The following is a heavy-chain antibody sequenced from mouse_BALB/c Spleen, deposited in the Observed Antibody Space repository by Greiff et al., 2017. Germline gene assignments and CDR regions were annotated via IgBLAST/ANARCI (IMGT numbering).Heavy chain of an antibody. D-gene: IGHD3-1*01. V-gene: IGHV5-15*02. CDR3: ARDEGGLLDY. CDR2: ISNLAYSI. J-gene: IGHJ4*01. Sequence: EVMLVESGGGLVQPGGSRKLSCAASGFTFSDYGMAWVRQAPGKGPEWVAFISNLAYSIYYADTVTGRFTISRENAKNTLYLEMSSLRSEDTAMYYCARDEGGLLDYGGQGTSVTVSS. CDR1: GFTFSDYG.